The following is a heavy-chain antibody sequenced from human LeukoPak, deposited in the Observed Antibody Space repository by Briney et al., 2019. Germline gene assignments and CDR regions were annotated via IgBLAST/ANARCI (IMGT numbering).Heavy chain of an antibody. CDR2: IKLDGSEK. V-gene: IGHV3-7*03. CDR1: GFTFGKYW. CDR3: ARDQYDTWSRRGNFDS. D-gene: IGHD3-3*01. J-gene: IGHJ4*02. Sequence: GGSLRLSCVASGFTFGKYWMSWVRQAPGKGLEWVANIKLDGSEKNYVDSVKGRFTISRDNTKNSLYLQMNSLRAEDTAVFYCARDQYDTWSRRGNFDSWGQGTLVIVSS.